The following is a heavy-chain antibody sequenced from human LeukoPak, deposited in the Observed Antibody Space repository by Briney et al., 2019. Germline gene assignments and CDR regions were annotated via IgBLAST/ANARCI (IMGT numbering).Heavy chain of an antibody. CDR2: IYTSGST. Sequence: PSETLSLTCTVSGGSISSYYWSWIRQPPGKGLEWIGYIYTSGSTNYNPSLKSRVTISVDTSKNQFSLKLSSVTAADTAVYYCARGLHGDYLVVYYYYGMDVWGQGTTVTVSS. J-gene: IGHJ6*02. D-gene: IGHD4-17*01. CDR3: ARGLHGDYLVVYYYYGMDV. V-gene: IGHV4-4*09. CDR1: GGSISSYY.